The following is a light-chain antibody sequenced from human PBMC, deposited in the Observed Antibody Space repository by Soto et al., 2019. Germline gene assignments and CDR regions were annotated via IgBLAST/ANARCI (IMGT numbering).Light chain of an antibody. J-gene: IGKJ1*01. Sequence: EVVMTQSPATLSVSPGERATLSCRASQSVSSNLAWYQQKPGQAPRLLIYGASTRATGIPARFSGSGSETEFTLTISSLQSGDFAVYYCQQYNNWPPWTFGQGTKVDIK. CDR2: GAS. CDR3: QQYNNWPPWT. V-gene: IGKV3-15*01. CDR1: QSVSSN.